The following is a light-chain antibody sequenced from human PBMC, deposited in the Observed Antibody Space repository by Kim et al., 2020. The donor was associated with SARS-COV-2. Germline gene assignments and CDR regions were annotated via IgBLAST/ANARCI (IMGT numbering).Light chain of an antibody. CDR3: QHYGTSRTT. Sequence: EIVLTQSPGTLSLSPGERATLSCRASQSVSSTYLAWYQQKPGRAPRLLIYGASIRATGIPDRFSGSGSGTDFSLTISRLEPEDFAVYYCQHYGTSRTTFGEGTKVDIK. CDR2: GAS. CDR1: QSVSSTY. V-gene: IGKV3-20*01. J-gene: IGKJ4*01.